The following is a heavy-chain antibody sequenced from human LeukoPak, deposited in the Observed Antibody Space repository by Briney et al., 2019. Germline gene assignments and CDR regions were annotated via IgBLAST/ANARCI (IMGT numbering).Heavy chain of an antibody. J-gene: IGHJ4*02. D-gene: IGHD2-2*02. V-gene: IGHV4-61*10. CDR1: GGSISSGSYY. CDR2: INHSGST. Sequence: PSETLSLTCTVSGGSISSGSYYWSWIRQPAGKGLEWIGEINHSGSTNYNPSLKSRVTISVDTSKNQFSLKLSSVTAADTAVYYCARAGPPDYCSSSSCHIGYWGQGTLVTVSS. CDR3: ARAGPPDYCSSSSCHIGY.